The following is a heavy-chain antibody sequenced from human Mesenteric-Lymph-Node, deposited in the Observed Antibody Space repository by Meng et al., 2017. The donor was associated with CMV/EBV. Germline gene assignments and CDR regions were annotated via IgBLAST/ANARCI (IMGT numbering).Heavy chain of an antibody. CDR2: IIPILGIA. J-gene: IGHJ5*02. V-gene: IGHV1-69*02. Sequence: VKLVQSGAVVKKPGSSVKVPCKASGGAFSSYTISWVRQAPGQGLEWMGRIIPILGIANYAQKFQGRVTITADKSTSTAYMELSSLRSEDTAVYYCAGGIAAAGSRWFDPWGQGTLVTVSS. CDR3: AGGIAAAGSRWFDP. CDR1: GGAFSSYT. D-gene: IGHD6-13*01.